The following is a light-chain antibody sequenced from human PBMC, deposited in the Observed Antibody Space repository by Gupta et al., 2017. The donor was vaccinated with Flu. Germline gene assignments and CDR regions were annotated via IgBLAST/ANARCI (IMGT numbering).Light chain of an antibody. Sequence: SYVLTQPPSVSVAPGKTARITCGGNNIGSKSVHWYQQKPGQAPVLGVHDDFDRPSGIPERFSGSNSGNAATLTISKVEAGDEADYYCQVWDSSSDHPGVFGVGTKLTVL. CDR3: QVWDSSSDHPGV. V-gene: IGLV3-21*03. CDR1: NIGSKS. CDR2: DDF. J-gene: IGLJ2*01.